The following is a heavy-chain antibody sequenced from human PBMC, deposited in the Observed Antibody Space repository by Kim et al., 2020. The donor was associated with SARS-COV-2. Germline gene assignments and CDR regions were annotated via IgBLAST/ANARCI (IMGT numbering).Heavy chain of an antibody. CDR1: GDSISSGSDY. J-gene: IGHJ5*02. D-gene: IGHD2-15*01. V-gene: IGHV4-39*01. CDR3: ARPSRGLGGGSRFDP. Sequence: SETLSLTCTVSGDSISSGSDYWGWIRQPPGKGLEWIANIDFSGSTYYNPSLKSRVRLSADTSKHQFSLKLTSVTAADTAIYYCARPSRGLGGGSRFDPWGQGILVSVSS. CDR2: IDFSGST.